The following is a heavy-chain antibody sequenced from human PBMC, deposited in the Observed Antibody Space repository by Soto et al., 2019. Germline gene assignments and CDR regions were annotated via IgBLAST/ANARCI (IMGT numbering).Heavy chain of an antibody. J-gene: IGHJ4*02. Sequence: QVQLVESGGGVVQPGRSLRLSCVASGFTFSSYGMHWVRQAPGKGLEWVAIISYDGSNTYYADSVKGRFTSSRDNSKNTLYMQMNSLRAEATSVYYCAKEGGLSGSYYISSSYYFDYWGQGTLVTVSS. D-gene: IGHD1-26*01. CDR3: AKEGGLSGSYYISSSYYFDY. V-gene: IGHV3-30*18. CDR1: GFTFSSYG. CDR2: ISYDGSNT.